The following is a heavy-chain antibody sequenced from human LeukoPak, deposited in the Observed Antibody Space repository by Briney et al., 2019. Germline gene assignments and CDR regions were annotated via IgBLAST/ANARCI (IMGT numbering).Heavy chain of an antibody. V-gene: IGHV1-8*01. CDR2: TNPNSGNT. CDR1: GYTTTSYD. CDR3: ARFVINSPIAADYGMDV. D-gene: IGHD6-13*01. J-gene: IGHJ6*02. Sequence: ASVKVSCKASGYTTTSYDINLVRQAAGQGLEWMGWTNPNSGNTGYAQKFQGRVTMTRNTSISTAYMELSSLRSEDTAVYYCARFVINSPIAADYGMDVWGQGTTVTVSS.